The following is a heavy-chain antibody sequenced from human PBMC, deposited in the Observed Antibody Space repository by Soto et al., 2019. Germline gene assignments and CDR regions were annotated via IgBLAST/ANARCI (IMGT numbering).Heavy chain of an antibody. Sequence: SETQSLTCPVSGGSISSSIYYWGWLRQPPGKGLEWIGSIYYSGSTYYNPSLKSRVTISVDTSKNQFSLKLSSVTAADTAVYYCARVFRGSPMDVWGKGTTVTVSS. CDR1: GGSISSSIYY. CDR3: ARVFRGSPMDV. D-gene: IGHD6-19*01. CDR2: IYYSGST. J-gene: IGHJ6*03. V-gene: IGHV4-39*01.